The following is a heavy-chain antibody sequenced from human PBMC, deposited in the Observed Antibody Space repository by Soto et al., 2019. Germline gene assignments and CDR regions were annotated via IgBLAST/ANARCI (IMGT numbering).Heavy chain of an antibody. Sequence: EVQLLESGGGLVQPGGSLRLSCAASGFTFSSYAMSWVRQAPGKGLEWVSAISGSGGSTYCADSVKGRFTISRDNSKNTLYLQMNSLRAEDTAVYYCAKGGDGYNYYYYGMDVWGQGTTVTVSS. CDR3: AKGGDGYNYYYYGMDV. CDR2: ISGSGGST. CDR1: GFTFSSYA. V-gene: IGHV3-23*01. J-gene: IGHJ6*02. D-gene: IGHD5-12*01.